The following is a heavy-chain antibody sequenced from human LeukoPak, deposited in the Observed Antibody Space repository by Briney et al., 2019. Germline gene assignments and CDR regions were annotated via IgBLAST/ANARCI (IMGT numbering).Heavy chain of an antibody. CDR2: IKQDGREK. CDR3: ARDRGNDYNSYFFDY. CDR1: RFTFSTYW. Sequence: PGGSLRLSCAASRFTFSTYWMSWVRQAPGKGLEWVANIKQDGREKHYVDSVKGRFTISRDNAKNSLYLQMNSLRAEDTAVYYCARDRGNDYNSYFFDYWGQGILVTVSS. V-gene: IGHV3-7*01. J-gene: IGHJ4*02. D-gene: IGHD5-24*01.